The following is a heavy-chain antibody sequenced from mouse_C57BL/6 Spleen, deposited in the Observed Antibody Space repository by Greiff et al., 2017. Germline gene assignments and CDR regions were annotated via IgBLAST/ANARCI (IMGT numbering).Heavy chain of an antibody. J-gene: IGHJ3*01. CDR2: IYPGDGDT. V-gene: IGHV1-80*01. Sequence: QVQLKESGAELVKPGASVKISCKASGYAFSSYWMNWVKQRPGKGLEWIGQIYPGDGDTNYNGKFKGKATLTADKSSSTAYMQLSSLTSEDSAVYFCAYEYSFAYWGQGTLVTVSA. CDR1: GYAFSSYW. D-gene: IGHD2-4*01. CDR3: AYEYSFAY.